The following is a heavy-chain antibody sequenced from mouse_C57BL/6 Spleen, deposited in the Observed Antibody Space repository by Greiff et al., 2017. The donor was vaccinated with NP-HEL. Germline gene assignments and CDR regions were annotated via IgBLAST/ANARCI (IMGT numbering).Heavy chain of an antibody. CDR1: GYTFTDYY. CDR3: ARRGDYAYWYFGV. D-gene: IGHD2-4*01. CDR2: INHNNGGP. V-gene: IGHV1-26*01. J-gene: IGHJ1*03. Sequence: EVQLQQSGPALVKPGASVKISCKASGYTFTDYYMNWVKQSQGKSLEWIGDINHNNGGPSYTQKFKVKATLTVDKSSSTHYMELRSLTSEDSAVYYGARRGDYAYWYFGVWGTGTTVTVCS.